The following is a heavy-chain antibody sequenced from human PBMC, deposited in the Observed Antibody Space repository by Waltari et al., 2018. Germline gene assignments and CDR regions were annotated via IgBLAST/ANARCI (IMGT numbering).Heavy chain of an antibody. CDR1: CGAISTSSYY. J-gene: IGHJ4*02. Sequence: RQVEEACPVQVKSSGTLSLPSSVACGAISTSSYYWGWIRQPPGKGLEWIGSIHYSGSTYYNPSLKSRVTISVDTSKNQFSLRLTSVTAADTAVYYCARHVGEATTFDYWGQGTLVTVSS. D-gene: IGHD1-26*01. CDR3: ARHVGEATTFDY. CDR2: IHYSGST. V-gene: IGHV4-39*01.